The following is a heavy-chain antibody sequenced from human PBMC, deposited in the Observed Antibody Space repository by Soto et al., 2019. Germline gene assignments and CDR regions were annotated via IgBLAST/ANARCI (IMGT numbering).Heavy chain of an antibody. CDR1: GFVFSDYG. CDR2: IYNDGSNE. Sequence: QVQLLESGGGVVQPGRSLRLSCTASGFVFSDYGMHWFRQAPGKGLEWVAVIYNDGSNEYYGDSVKGRFTISRDNSQNTLYLQMNILRAEDTGVYYCARDRWRRLGGDFRGQGTLVTVSS. CDR3: ARDRWRRLGGDF. J-gene: IGHJ4*02. V-gene: IGHV3-33*01. D-gene: IGHD2-21*02.